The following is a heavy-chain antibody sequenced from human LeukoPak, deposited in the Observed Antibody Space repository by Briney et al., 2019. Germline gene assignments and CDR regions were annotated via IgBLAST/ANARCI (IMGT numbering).Heavy chain of an antibody. CDR2: ISWDGGST. V-gene: IGHV3-43D*03. J-gene: IGHJ6*03. Sequence: PGGSLRLSCAASGFTFDDYAMHWVRQAPGKGLEWVSLISWDGGSTYYADSVKGRFTISRDNSKNSLYLQMNSLRAEDTALYYCAKDYQRAVAGQQAYYYYYMDVWGKGTTVTVSS. CDR3: AKDYQRAVAGQQAYYYYYMDV. D-gene: IGHD6-19*01. CDR1: GFTFDDYA.